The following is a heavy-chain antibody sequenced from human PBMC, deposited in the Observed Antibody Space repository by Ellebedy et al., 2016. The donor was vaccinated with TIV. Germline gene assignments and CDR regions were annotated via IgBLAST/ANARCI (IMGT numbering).Heavy chain of an antibody. CDR1: GYTFTSYT. CDR2: MNPNSGDT. Sequence: AASVKVSCKSSGYTFTSYTIHWVRQASGQGLECMGWMNPNSGDTGYSLKFQGRVTMTTNRSVSTVYMELLSLASDDTAMYYCAREGGRGYGEIDDWGQGTLVTVSS. D-gene: IGHD4-17*01. CDR3: AREGGRGYGEIDD. V-gene: IGHV1-8*01. J-gene: IGHJ4*02.